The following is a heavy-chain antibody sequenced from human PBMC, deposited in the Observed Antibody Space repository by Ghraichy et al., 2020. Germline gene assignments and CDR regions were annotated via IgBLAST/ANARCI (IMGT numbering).Heavy chain of an antibody. D-gene: IGHD2-21*02. CDR3: AKILQFVVVTAIPDY. J-gene: IGHJ4*02. CDR2: ISYDGSNK. Sequence: RGSLRLSCAASGFTFSSYGMHWVRQAPGKGLEWVAVISYDGSNKYYADSVKGRFTISRDNSKNTLYLQMNSLRAEDTAVYYCAKILQFVVVTAIPDYWGQGTLVTVSS. CDR1: GFTFSSYG. V-gene: IGHV3-30*18.